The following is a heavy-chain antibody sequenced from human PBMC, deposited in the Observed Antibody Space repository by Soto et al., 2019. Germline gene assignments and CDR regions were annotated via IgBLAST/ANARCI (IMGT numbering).Heavy chain of an antibody. CDR2: IYPGDSDT. D-gene: IGHD2-15*01. CDR3: AGLDCSGGSCLDYYYYGMDV. J-gene: IGHJ6*02. Sequence: PGESLKISCKGSGYSFTNYWIGWVRQMPGKGLEWMGIIYPGDSDTVYSPSFQGQVTISADKSISTAYLQWSSLKASDTAMYYCAGLDCSGGSCLDYYYYGMDVWGQGTTVTVSS. V-gene: IGHV5-51*01. CDR1: GYSFTNYW.